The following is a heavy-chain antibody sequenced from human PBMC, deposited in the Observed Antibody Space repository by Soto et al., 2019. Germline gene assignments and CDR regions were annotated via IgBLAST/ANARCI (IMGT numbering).Heavy chain of an antibody. CDR1: GYTFTSYG. V-gene: IGHV1-18*01. D-gene: IGHD1-26*01. J-gene: IGHJ4*02. Sequence: QVQLVQSGAEVKKPGASVKVSCKASGYTFTSYGISWVRQAPGKGLEWMGWISAYNGNTNYAQKLQGRVTMTTDTSTSTAYRELRGLRSDDTAVYYYAKASRGHSGSLGYDYWGQGTLVTVSS. CDR2: ISAYNGNT. CDR3: AKASRGHSGSLGYDY.